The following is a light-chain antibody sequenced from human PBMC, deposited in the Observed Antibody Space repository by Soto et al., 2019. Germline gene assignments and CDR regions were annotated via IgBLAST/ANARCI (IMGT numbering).Light chain of an antibody. CDR1: SSNIGAGYE. CDR2: GNN. V-gene: IGLV1-40*01. CDR3: QSYDSRLSGDV. Sequence: QSVLTQPPSVSGAPGQRVTISCTGSSSNIGAGYEVHWYQQLPGTAPKLLIYGNNNRPSGVPDRFSGSKSGTSASLAITGLQAEDETDYFCQSYDSRLSGDVFGGGTKLTVL. J-gene: IGLJ3*02.